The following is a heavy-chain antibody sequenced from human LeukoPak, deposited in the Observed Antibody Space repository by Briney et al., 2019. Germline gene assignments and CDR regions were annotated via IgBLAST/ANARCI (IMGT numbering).Heavy chain of an antibody. V-gene: IGHV3-74*01. CDR3: ARVRDDYAYFDC. Sequence: GGSLTLSCAASGFTFSSYWMHWVRQAPGKGLMWVSRINSDGSRTTYADSVRGRVTISRDNAKSTVYLQMSSLRAEDTAVYYCARVRDDYAYFDCWGQGTLVTVSS. D-gene: IGHD4-17*01. J-gene: IGHJ4*02. CDR1: GFTFSSYW. CDR2: INSDGSRT.